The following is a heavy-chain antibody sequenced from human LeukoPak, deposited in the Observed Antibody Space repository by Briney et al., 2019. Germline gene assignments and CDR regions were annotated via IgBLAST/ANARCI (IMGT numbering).Heavy chain of an antibody. V-gene: IGHV3-9*01. D-gene: IGHD1-7*01. J-gene: IGHJ5*01. CDR1: GFTLNDYY. CDR2: ISWNSDDI. Sequence: GGSLRLSCAASGFTLNDYYMSWIRQAPAKGLEWVSGISWNSDDIDYADSVKGRFTISRDNARNSLYLQMKSLRPEDTAFYYCVKAHRGANTWNYFDSWGQGTLVTVSS. CDR3: VKAHRGANTWNYFDS.